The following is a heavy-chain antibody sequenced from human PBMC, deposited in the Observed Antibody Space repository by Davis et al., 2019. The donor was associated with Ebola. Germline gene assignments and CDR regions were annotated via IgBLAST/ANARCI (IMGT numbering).Heavy chain of an antibody. CDR1: GYSFTSYW. V-gene: IGHV5-51*01. Sequence: GESLKISCKGSGYSFTSYWIGWVRQMPGKGLEWMGIIYPGDSDTRYSPSFQGQVTISADKSISTAYLQWSSLKASDTAMYYYARQGITMVRGANDAFDIWGQGTMVTVSS. J-gene: IGHJ3*02. CDR3: ARQGITMVRGANDAFDI. CDR2: IYPGDSDT. D-gene: IGHD3-10*01.